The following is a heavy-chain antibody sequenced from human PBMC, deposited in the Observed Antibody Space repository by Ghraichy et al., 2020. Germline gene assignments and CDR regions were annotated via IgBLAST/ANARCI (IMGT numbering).Heavy chain of an antibody. V-gene: IGHV3-30-3*01. CDR2: VSHDGLSK. J-gene: IGHJ6*02. CDR3: ARDIKSSSWSYYFYAMDV. Sequence: GGSLRLSCAASGFTFSTYSMHWVRQAPGKGLEWVAVVSHDGLSKYYADSVKGRFTISRDNSKNTLYLQMNSLRAEDTAVYFCARDIKSSSWSYYFYAMDVWGQGTTVTVSS. D-gene: IGHD6-13*01. CDR1: GFTFSTYS.